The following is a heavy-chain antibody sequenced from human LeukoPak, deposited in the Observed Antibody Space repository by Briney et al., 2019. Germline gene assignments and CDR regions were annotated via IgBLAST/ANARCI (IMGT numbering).Heavy chain of an antibody. J-gene: IGHJ4*02. CDR1: GGSVSRDY. D-gene: IGHD6-19*01. V-gene: IGHV4-59*02. CDR3: ARGAVAGTFDY. CDR2: IYNIGGT. Sequence: PSETLSLTCSVSGGSVSRDYWSWLRQPPGKRLEWLGYIYNIGGTNYNPSLKSRVSISVDTSKNQFSLMLSSVTAADTAVYYCARGAVAGTFDYWGQGALVTVSS.